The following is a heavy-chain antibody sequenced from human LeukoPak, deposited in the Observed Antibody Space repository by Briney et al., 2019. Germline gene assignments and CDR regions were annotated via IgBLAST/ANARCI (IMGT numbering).Heavy chain of an antibody. Sequence: ASVKVSCKASGYTFTSYGISWVRQAPGQGLECMGWISAYNGNTNYAQKLQGRVTMATDTSTSTAYMELRSLRSDDTAVYYCARGDYDFWSGYYKSYFDYWGQGTLVTVSS. CDR1: GYTFTSYG. CDR2: ISAYNGNT. V-gene: IGHV1-18*01. CDR3: ARGDYDFWSGYYKSYFDY. D-gene: IGHD3-3*01. J-gene: IGHJ4*02.